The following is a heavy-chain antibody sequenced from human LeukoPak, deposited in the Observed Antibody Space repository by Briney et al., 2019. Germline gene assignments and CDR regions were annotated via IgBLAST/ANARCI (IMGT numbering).Heavy chain of an antibody. Sequence: GGSLRLSCAASGFTFSSYAMSWVRQAPGKGLEWVSAISGSGGSTYYADSVKGRFTISRDNSRNTLYLQMNGLRAEDTAVYYCTKDRALIAQGVILVWGQGTLVTVSS. D-gene: IGHD3-16*02. V-gene: IGHV3-23*01. CDR1: GFTFSSYA. J-gene: IGHJ4*02. CDR2: ISGSGGST. CDR3: TKDRALIAQGVILV.